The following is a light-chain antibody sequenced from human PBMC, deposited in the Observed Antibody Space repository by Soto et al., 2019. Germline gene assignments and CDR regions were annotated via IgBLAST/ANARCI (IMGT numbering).Light chain of an antibody. CDR1: SSDIGAYNY. CDR2: EVN. Sequence: QSVLTQPPSASGSPGQLVTISCTGTSSDIGAYNYVSWFQQHPGEAPKLIISEVNKRPSGVPDRFSGSKSGNTASLTVSGLHAEDEAHYYCTSYGGRDNLMFGGGTKLTVL. J-gene: IGLJ3*02. V-gene: IGLV2-8*01. CDR3: TSYGGRDNLM.